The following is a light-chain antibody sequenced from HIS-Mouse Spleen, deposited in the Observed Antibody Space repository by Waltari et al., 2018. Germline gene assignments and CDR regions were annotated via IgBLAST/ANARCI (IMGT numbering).Light chain of an antibody. J-gene: IGLJ3*02. Sequence: QSALTQPASVSGSPGQSITISCTGTSSDVGGYNYVSWYQQHPGKAPKLMIYEVRNLPSGCSNRFPGSKSGNTASLTISGLQAEDEADYYCSSYTSSSSWVFGGGTKLTVL. CDR3: SSYTSSSSWV. CDR1: SSDVGGYNY. CDR2: EVR. V-gene: IGLV2-14*01.